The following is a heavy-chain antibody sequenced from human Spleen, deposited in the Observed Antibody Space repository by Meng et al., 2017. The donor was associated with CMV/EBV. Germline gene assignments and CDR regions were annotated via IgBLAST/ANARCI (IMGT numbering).Heavy chain of an antibody. V-gene: IGHV4-34*01. J-gene: IGHJ6*02. D-gene: IGHD2-2*01. CDR2: INHSGST. CDR1: GGSISSYY. CDR3: ARGRRIRYCSSTSCYARSYYYYGMDV. Sequence: SETLSLTCTVSGGSISSYYWNWIRQPPGKGLEWIGEINHSGSTNYNPSLKSRVTISVDTSKNQFSLKLSSVTAADTAVYYCARGRRIRYCSSTSCYARSYYYYGMDVWGQGTTVTVSS.